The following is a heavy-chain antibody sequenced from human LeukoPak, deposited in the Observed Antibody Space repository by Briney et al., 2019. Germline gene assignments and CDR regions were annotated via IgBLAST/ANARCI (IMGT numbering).Heavy chain of an antibody. Sequence: SVKVSCRASGGTFSSYAIIWVRQAPGQGLEWMGGIIPIFGTANYAQKFQGRVTITADESTSTAYMELSSLRSEDTAVYYCAREAPYCGGDCYSHFDYWGQGTLVTVSS. CDR1: GGTFSSYA. J-gene: IGHJ4*02. D-gene: IGHD2-21*01. CDR2: IIPIFGTA. V-gene: IGHV1-69*01. CDR3: AREAPYCGGDCYSHFDY.